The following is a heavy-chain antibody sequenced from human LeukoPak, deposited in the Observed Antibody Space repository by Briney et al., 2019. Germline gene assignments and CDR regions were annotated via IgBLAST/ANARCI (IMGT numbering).Heavy chain of an antibody. D-gene: IGHD6-13*01. Sequence: PGGSLRLSCAASGFTFSSYSMNWVRQAPGKGLEWVSSISSSSSYIYYADSVKGRFTISRDNAKNSLYLQMNSLRAEDTAVYYCAGDLQLAQIAYWGQGTLVTVSS. CDR3: AGDLQLAQIAY. CDR1: GFTFSSYS. J-gene: IGHJ4*02. V-gene: IGHV3-21*01. CDR2: ISSSSSYI.